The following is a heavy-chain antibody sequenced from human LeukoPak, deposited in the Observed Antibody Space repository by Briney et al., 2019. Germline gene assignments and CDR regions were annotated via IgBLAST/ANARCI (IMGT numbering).Heavy chain of an antibody. CDR2: ISSNGGST. Sequence: GGSLRLSCAASGFTFSSYAMNWVRQAPGKGLEYVSAISSNGGSTYYANSVKGRFTISRDNSKNTLYLQMGSLRAEDMAVYYCARDACCTKAIRDYYYYYMDVWGKGTTVTVSS. V-gene: IGHV3-64*01. J-gene: IGHJ6*03. CDR3: ARDACCTKAIRDYYYYYMDV. D-gene: IGHD1-1*01. CDR1: GFTFSSYA.